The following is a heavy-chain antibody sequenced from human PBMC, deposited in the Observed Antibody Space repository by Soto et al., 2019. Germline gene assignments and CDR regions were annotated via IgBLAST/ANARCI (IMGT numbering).Heavy chain of an antibody. CDR3: ASTLYGKNVDY. CDR1: GYTFTSYD. V-gene: IGHV1-8*01. J-gene: IGHJ4*02. D-gene: IGHD4-17*01. Sequence: QVQLVQSGAEVKKPGASVKVSCKASGYTFTSYDINWVRQATGQGLEWMGWMNPNSGKTGYAQKIQGRVTMTRNTSKSTAYTELSSMRSEKTAVYYCASTLYGKNVDYWGQGTLVTVSS. CDR2: MNPNSGKT.